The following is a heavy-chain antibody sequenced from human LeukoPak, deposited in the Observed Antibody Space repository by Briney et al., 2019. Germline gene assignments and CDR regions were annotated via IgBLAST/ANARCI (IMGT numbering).Heavy chain of an antibody. J-gene: IGHJ4*02. D-gene: IGHD3-10*01. V-gene: IGHV7-4-1*02. CDR2: INTGTGNP. Sequence: ASVKVSCKTSGYSFTSYAMNWVRQAPGQGLEFMGWINTGTGNPTHAQGFTGRFVFSLDTSVSTAYLQISTLKPEDTAVYYCASFGAPSLGHWGQGTLVTVSS. CDR1: GYSFTSYA. CDR3: ASFGAPSLGH.